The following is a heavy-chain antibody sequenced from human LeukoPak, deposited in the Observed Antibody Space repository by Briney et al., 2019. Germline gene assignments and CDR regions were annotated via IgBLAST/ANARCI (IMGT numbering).Heavy chain of an antibody. Sequence: GGSQRLSCAASGFPFSSYATSWARHAPGGGLEWVSAISGSGGSTFYAVSVKGRLTISRDNSKNTLYLQMNSLRAEDTAVYYCAKDRAGDYDWLYFDYWGQGTLGTVSS. D-gene: IGHD5-12*01. V-gene: IGHV3-23*01. J-gene: IGHJ4*02. CDR3: AKDRAGDYDWLYFDY. CDR2: ISGSGGST. CDR1: GFPFSSYA.